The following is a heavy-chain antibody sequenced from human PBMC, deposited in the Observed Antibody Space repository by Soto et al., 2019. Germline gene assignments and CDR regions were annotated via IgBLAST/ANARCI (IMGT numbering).Heavy chain of an antibody. D-gene: IGHD1-7*01. J-gene: IGHJ5*02. V-gene: IGHV1-8*01. Sequence: EASVKVSCKAIGYTFTSADINWVRQTTGQGFEWMGWMNPNTGNAGYAQKFQGRVSMTRDTTISTAYMELTSLTSDDTAGYFCARDVIGTTDRFDPWGQGSLVTVA. CDR1: GYTFTSAD. CDR2: MNPNTGNA. CDR3: ARDVIGTTDRFDP.